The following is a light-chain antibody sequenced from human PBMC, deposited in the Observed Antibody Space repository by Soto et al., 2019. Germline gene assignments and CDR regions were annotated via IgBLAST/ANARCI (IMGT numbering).Light chain of an antibody. Sequence: DIQMTQSPSTLSASVGDRVTITCRASQDINKWVAWYQHISGRAPRLLIYDASNLASGVPSRFSGGRSGSEFTLTLSGLQTEDSATYYCQHYNAYPYVFGQGTKLEI. J-gene: IGKJ2*01. CDR2: DAS. CDR3: QHYNAYPYV. V-gene: IGKV1-5*01. CDR1: QDINKW.